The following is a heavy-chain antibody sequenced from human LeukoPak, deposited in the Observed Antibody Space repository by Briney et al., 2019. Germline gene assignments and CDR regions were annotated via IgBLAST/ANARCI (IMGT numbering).Heavy chain of an antibody. Sequence: SETLSLTCTVSGGSISSYYWSWIRQPPGKGLEWIGYIYYSGSTNYNPSLKSRVTISVDTSKNQFSLKLSSVTAADTAVYYCARLYCSGGSCALDYWGQGTLVTFSS. CDR2: IYYSGST. CDR3: ARLYCSGGSCALDY. CDR1: GGSISSYY. J-gene: IGHJ4*02. D-gene: IGHD2-15*01. V-gene: IGHV4-59*01.